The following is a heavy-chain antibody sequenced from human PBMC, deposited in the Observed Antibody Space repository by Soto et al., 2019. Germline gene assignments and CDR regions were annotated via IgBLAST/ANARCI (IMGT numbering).Heavy chain of an antibody. J-gene: IGHJ3*02. CDR3: ARRDPGRDYDFWSGYYAFDI. CDR2: IYPGDSDT. V-gene: IGHV5-51*01. Sequence: GGSLKISCKGSGYSFTSYWIGWVRQMPGKGLEWMGIIYPGDSDTRYSPSFQGQVTISADKSISTAYLQWSSLKASDTAMYYCARRDPGRDYDFWSGYYAFDIWGQGTMVTVSS. CDR1: GYSFTSYW. D-gene: IGHD3-3*01.